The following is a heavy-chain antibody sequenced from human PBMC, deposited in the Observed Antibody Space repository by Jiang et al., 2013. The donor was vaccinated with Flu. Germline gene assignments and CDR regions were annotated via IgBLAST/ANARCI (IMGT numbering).Heavy chain of an antibody. CDR2: LIPLFGTA. D-gene: IGHD1-26*01. CDR3: VGPKYSGTLSAFHV. V-gene: IGHV1-69*01. CDR1: GGGLRSYA. J-gene: IGHJ3*01. Sequence: QLVESGAEVKKPGSSVKVSCKTSGGGLRSYALNWVRQAPGQGLEWVGGLIPLFGTAKYAQKFQGRVTITADESTNTAYMELHSLKSADTAVYYCVGPKYSGTLSAFHVWGQGTMVTVSS.